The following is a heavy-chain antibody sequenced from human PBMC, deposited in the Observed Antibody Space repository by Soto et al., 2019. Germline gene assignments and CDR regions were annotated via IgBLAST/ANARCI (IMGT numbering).Heavy chain of an antibody. CDR1: GFTFSIYW. CDR2: INSDGSTT. V-gene: IGHV3-74*01. CDR3: ARDLTGLVFDY. D-gene: IGHD3-16*01. Sequence: PGGSLRLSCAASGFTFSIYWMHWVRQAPGKGLVWVSRINSDGSTTTYADSVKGRFTISRDNAKNTLYLQMNSLRAEDTAVYYCARDLTGLVFDYRGQGTLVTVSP. J-gene: IGHJ4*02.